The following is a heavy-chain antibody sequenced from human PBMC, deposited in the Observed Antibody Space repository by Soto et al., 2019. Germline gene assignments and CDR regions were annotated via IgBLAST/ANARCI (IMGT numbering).Heavy chain of an antibody. CDR3: ASGGDGYFPLDY. D-gene: IGHD3-16*01. CDR2: IYYSGST. Sequence: QVQLQESGPGLVKPSETLSLTCSIFGDSITSNYWSWIRQPPGKGLEWIGYIYYSGSTNYNPSLNSRVTISIDTSKTQFSLKLTSVTAADTAVYYCASGGDGYFPLDYWGPGTLVTVSS. J-gene: IGHJ4*02. V-gene: IGHV4-59*01. CDR1: GDSITSNY.